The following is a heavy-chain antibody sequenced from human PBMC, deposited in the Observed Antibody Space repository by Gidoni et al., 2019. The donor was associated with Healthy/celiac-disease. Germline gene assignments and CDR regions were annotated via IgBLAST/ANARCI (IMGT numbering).Heavy chain of an antibody. CDR1: GSTFDGYG. D-gene: IGHD4-4*01. V-gene: IGHV3-9*01. Sequence: EVQLVESGGGLVQPGRSLRLSCAASGSTFDGYGMHWVRPAPGKGMELVSGISWNSGSIGYADSVKGRFTISRDNAKNSLYLQMNSLRAEDTALYYCAKDIGYSDYYDYGMDVWGQGTTVTVSS. J-gene: IGHJ6*02. CDR3: AKDIGYSDYYDYGMDV. CDR2: ISWNSGSI.